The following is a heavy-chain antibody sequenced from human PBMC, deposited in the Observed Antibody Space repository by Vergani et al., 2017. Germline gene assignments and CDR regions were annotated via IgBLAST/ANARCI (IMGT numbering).Heavy chain of an antibody. CDR1: GFTFSTYS. J-gene: IGHJ4*02. V-gene: IGHV3-21*03. Sequence: VQLVESGGGVVQPGRSLRLSCAASGFTFSTYSMNWVRQAPGKGLEWVSSISGSSSYIYYADSVKGRFTISRDNTKNSLYLQMNSLKTEDTAVYYCTRFPMTTPYFDYWGQGTLVTVSS. CDR3: TRFPMTTPYFDY. D-gene: IGHD4-17*01. CDR2: ISGSSSYI.